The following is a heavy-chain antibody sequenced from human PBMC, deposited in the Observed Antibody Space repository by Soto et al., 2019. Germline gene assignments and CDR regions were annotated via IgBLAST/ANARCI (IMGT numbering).Heavy chain of an antibody. Sequence: SETLSLTCAVYGGSFSGYYWSWIRQPPGKGLEWIGEINHGGRTNYSPSLKSRLTISVDTSKNQFSLKLTSVTAADTAVYYCATGRTGMDVWGQGTTVTASS. CDR3: ATGRTGMDV. CDR1: GGSFSGYY. CDR2: INHGGRT. V-gene: IGHV4-34*01. J-gene: IGHJ6*02.